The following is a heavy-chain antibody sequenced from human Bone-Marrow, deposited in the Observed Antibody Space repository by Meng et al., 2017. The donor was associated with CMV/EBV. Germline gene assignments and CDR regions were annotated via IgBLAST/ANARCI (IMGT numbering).Heavy chain of an antibody. CDR1: GFTFSSYD. CDR2: IRYDGSNK. J-gene: IGHJ6*02. V-gene: IGHV3-30*02. CDR3: AKDHLTVTTRYSGTDV. D-gene: IGHD4-11*01. Sequence: GESLKISCAASGFTFSSYDMHWVRQAPGKGLEWVAFIRYDGSNKYYADSVNGRFTISRDNSKNTLYLQMNSLRAEDTAVYYCAKDHLTVTTRYSGTDVWGQGTTVTVYS.